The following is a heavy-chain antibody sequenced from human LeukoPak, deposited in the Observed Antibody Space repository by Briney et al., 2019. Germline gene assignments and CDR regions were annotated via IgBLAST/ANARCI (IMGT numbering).Heavy chain of an antibody. D-gene: IGHD3-3*01. Sequence: GGSLRLSCAASGFTFSDYYMSWIRQAPGKGLEWVGRIKSKTDGGTTDYAAPVKGRFTISRDDSKNTLYLQMNSLKTEDTAVYYCTFRGEWLPLWGQGTLVTVSS. CDR2: IKSKTDGGTT. CDR1: GFTFSDYY. V-gene: IGHV3-15*01. J-gene: IGHJ4*02. CDR3: TFRGEWLPL.